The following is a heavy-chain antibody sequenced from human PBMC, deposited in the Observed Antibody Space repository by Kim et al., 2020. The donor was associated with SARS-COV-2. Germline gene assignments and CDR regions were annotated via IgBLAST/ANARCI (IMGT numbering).Heavy chain of an antibody. J-gene: IGHJ6*01. D-gene: IGHD4-4*01. Sequence: GGSLRLSCAASGFTFSSYGMHWVRQAPGKGLEWVSVISYDGSNKYYADSVKGRFTISRDNSKNTLYLQMNSLRAEETAVYYCAKGQGHSNDYYDYYGMD. CDR1: GFTFSSYG. CDR2: ISYDGSNK. V-gene: IGHV3-30*18. CDR3: AKGQGHSNDYYDYYGMD.